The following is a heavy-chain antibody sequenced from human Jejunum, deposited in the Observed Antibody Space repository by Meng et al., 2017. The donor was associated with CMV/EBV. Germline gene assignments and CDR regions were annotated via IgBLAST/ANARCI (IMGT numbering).Heavy chain of an antibody. J-gene: IGHJ4*02. D-gene: IGHD5-24*01. Sequence: CTTSGYPFTHYWIAWVRQMPGKGLEWMGIINPSDSHTRYNPSFQGLVTISADRSINTAYLQWSSLKASDTAMYYCARSYVYNYPSDYWGQGTLVTVSS. CDR1: GYPFTHYW. V-gene: IGHV5-51*01. CDR3: ARSYVYNYPSDY. CDR2: INPSDSHT.